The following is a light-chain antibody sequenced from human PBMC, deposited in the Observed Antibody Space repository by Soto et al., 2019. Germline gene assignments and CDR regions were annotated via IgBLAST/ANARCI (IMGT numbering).Light chain of an antibody. Sequence: EILLTQSPGTLSLSLGEKSTLXXRAIQSVSSSYLAWYQQKPGQATRLXXYGASSRATGIPDRFSGSVSGTGFTLTISRLEPEDFAVYYCQQYGSSPPWTFGQGTKVDIK. V-gene: IGKV3-20*01. CDR1: QSVSSSY. CDR2: GAS. J-gene: IGKJ1*01. CDR3: QQYGSSPPWT.